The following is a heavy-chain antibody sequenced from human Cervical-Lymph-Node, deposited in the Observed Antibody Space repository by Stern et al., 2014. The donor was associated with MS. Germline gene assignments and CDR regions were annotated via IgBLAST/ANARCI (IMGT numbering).Heavy chain of an antibody. Sequence: VQLVESGGGVVHPGTSRRLSCAAFGFTFRSWAVHWVRPAPGKGLEWVAGISHDGAFVVFTDSVKGRFTTSRDNSNNTGYLQMNSLRPEDTAVYYCTSGTNVAIAAFDIWGQGTMVAV. CDR2: ISHDGAFV. V-gene: IGHV3-30*03. CDR1: GFTFRSWA. J-gene: IGHJ3*02. D-gene: IGHD1-1*01. CDR3: TSGTNVAIAAFDI.